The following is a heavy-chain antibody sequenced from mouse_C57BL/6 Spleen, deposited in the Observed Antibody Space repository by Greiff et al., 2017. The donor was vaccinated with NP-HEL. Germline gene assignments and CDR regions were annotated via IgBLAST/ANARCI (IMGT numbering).Heavy chain of an antibody. V-gene: IGHV3-6*01. CDR1: GYSITSGYY. Sequence: EVKLVESGPGLVKPSQFLSLTCSVTGYSITSGYYWNWIRQFPGNKLEWMGYISYDGSNNYNPSLKNRISITRDTSKNQFFLKLNSVTTEDTATYYCAFYYYGSPWFAYGGQGTLVTVSA. J-gene: IGHJ3*01. D-gene: IGHD1-1*01. CDR2: ISYDGSN. CDR3: AFYYYGSPWFAY.